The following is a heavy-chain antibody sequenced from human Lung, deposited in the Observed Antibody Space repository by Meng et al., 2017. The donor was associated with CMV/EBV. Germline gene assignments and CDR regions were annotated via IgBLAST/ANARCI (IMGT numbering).Heavy chain of an antibody. CDR1: GYTFTGYH. J-gene: IGHJ5*02. V-gene: IGHV1-2*06. D-gene: IGHD3-16*01. CDR3: TRIRISAYTRLDP. Sequence: CKASGYTFTGYHIHWVRQAPGHGLEWLGRMNPYNGDTDYAQKFQGRVTMTRDTSIRTAYMELRGLTSDDTAVYYCTRIRISAYTRLDPWGQGTLVTVSS. CDR2: MNPYNGDT.